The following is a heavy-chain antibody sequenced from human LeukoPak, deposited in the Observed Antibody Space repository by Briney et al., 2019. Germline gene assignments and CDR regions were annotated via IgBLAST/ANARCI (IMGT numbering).Heavy chain of an antibody. J-gene: IGHJ4*02. CDR3: ARDRGSNDPIDY. CDR1: GFTFSSYE. CDR2: IWHDGKNK. D-gene: IGHD2-15*01. V-gene: IGHV3-33*08. Sequence: SGGSLRLSCAASGFTFSSYEMNWVRQAPGKGLEWVAVIWHDGKNKYYADSVKGRFTISRDNSKNTLYLQMNSLRAEDTAVYHCARDRGSNDPIDYWGQGTLVTVSS.